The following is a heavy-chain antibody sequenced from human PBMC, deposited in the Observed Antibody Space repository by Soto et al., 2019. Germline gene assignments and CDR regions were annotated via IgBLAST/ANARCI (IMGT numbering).Heavy chain of an antibody. CDR3: ARGRGYVYGSNFYGLDV. V-gene: IGHV4-34*01. CDR1: RGSFSGFY. Sequence: ASETLSLTCGVYRGSFSGFYWSWVRQTPGGGLGWIGEINHSGTTNYNPSFQNRVTISVDKSTNNFSLKMTSVTAADAAVYYCARGRGYVYGSNFYGLDVWGQGPKVTVSS. D-gene: IGHD6-25*01. J-gene: IGHJ6*02. CDR2: INHSGTT.